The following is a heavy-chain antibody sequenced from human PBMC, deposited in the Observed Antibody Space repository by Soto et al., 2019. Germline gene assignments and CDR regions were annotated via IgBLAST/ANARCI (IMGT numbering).Heavy chain of an antibody. J-gene: IGHJ4*02. V-gene: IGHV3-23*01. CDR2: MSNSGDLT. D-gene: IGHD3-9*01. CDR3: AKDAARTNDWYYFDY. CDR1: GFSFRTYA. Sequence: GGSLRLSCAASGFSFRTYAMGWVRQAPGKGLEWVSVMSNSGDLTYYADSVKGRFTISRDNSENTLYLQMSSLRAEDAAIYYCAKDAARTNDWYYFDYWGQGTLVTVSS.